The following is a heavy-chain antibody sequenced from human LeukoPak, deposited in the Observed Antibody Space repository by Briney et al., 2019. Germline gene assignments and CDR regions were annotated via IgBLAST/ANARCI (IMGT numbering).Heavy chain of an antibody. J-gene: IGHJ3*02. CDR1: GYSFTSYW. CDR2: IYPGDSDT. D-gene: IGHD2-15*01. CDR3: ASPPLNCSGGSCSWSDAFDI. Sequence: GESLKISCKGSGYSFTSYWIGWVRQMPGKGLEWMGIIYPGDSDTRYSPSFQGQVTISADKSISTAYLQWSSLKASDTAMYYCASPPLNCSGGSCSWSDAFDIWGQGTMVTVSS. V-gene: IGHV5-51*01.